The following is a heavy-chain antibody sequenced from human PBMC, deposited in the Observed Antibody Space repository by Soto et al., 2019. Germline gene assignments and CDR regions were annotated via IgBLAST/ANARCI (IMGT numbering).Heavy chain of an antibody. CDR2: IYYSGST. D-gene: IGHD3-3*01. Sequence: SETLSLTCTVSGGSFSSGDYYWSWIRQPPGKGLEWIGNIYYSGSTYYNPSLKSRVSISEDMSENQFSPKLTSVTAADTAVYYCARGREWYYDFWSGYHYDYWGQGTLVTVSS. CDR3: ARGREWYYDFWSGYHYDY. CDR1: GGSFSSGDYY. J-gene: IGHJ4*02. V-gene: IGHV4-30-4*01.